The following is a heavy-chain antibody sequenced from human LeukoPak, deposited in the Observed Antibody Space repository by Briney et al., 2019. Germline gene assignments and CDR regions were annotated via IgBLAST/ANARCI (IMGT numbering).Heavy chain of an antibody. V-gene: IGHV3-48*01. CDR3: ARVRSIAARPPDY. D-gene: IGHD6-6*01. CDR2: ISSSSSTI. CDR1: GFTFSSYS. Sequence: SGGSLRLSCAASGFTFSSYSMNWVRQAPGKGLEWVSYISSSSSTIYYADSVKGRFTISRDNAKNSLYLQMNSLRAEDTAVYYCARVRSIAARPPDYWGQGTLVTVSS. J-gene: IGHJ4*02.